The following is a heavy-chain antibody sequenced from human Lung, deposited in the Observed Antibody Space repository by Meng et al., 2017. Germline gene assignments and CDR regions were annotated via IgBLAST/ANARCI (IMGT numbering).Heavy chain of an antibody. D-gene: IGHD4-11*01. CDR3: ARGPTTMAHDFDY. V-gene: IGHV4-34*01. CDR1: GGSFSDYY. CDR2: INHSGST. J-gene: IGHJ4*02. Sequence: QVQLQQWGAVLLKPSETLSLTCVVSGGSFSDYYWSWICQPPGKGLEWIGEINHSGSTNYNPSLESRATISVDTSQNNLSLKLSSVTAADSAVYYCARGPTTMAHDFDYWGQGTLVTVSS.